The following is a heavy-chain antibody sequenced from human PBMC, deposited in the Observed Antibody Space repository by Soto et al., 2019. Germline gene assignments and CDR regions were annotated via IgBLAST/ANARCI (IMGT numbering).Heavy chain of an antibody. J-gene: IGHJ5*02. CDR1: GGSISSYY. D-gene: IGHD2-2*01. CDR2: IYYSGST. CDR3: AKERSYQLLPPLNWFDP. V-gene: IGHV4-59*01. Sequence: SETLSLTCTVSGGSISSYYWSWIRQPPGKGLEWIGYIYYSGSTNYNPSLKSRVTISVDTSKNQFSLKLSSVTAADTAVYYCAKERSYQLLPPLNWFDPWGQGTLVTVSS.